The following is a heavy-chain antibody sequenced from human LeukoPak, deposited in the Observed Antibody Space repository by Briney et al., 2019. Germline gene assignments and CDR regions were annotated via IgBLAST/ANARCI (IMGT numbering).Heavy chain of an antibody. V-gene: IGHV3-23*01. CDR1: AFTFSIYA. J-gene: IGHJ4*02. CDR2: ISGSGGTT. D-gene: IGHD6-13*01. Sequence: GGSLRLSCAASAFTFSIYAMSWVRQAPGKGLEWVSVISGSGGTTNYADSVKGRFPISRDNSKNTLYLQMNSLRAEDTAVYYCAKGGIAAAGINHDYWGQGTLVTVSS. CDR3: AKGGIAAAGINHDY.